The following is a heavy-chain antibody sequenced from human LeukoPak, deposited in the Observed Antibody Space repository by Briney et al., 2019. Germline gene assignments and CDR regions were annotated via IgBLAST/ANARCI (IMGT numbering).Heavy chain of an antibody. D-gene: IGHD2-2*01. J-gene: IGHJ5*02. V-gene: IGHV4-61*05. CDR1: GGSISSSSYY. CDR3: ARRDCSGTRCSSDRGAWFDP. CDR2: IYYSGST. Sequence: SETLSLTCTASGGSISSSSYYWGWIRQPPGKGLEWIGYIYYSGSTNYNPSLKSRVTISVDTSKNQFSLKLSSVTAADTAVYYCARRDCSGTRCSSDRGAWFDPWGQGILVTVSS.